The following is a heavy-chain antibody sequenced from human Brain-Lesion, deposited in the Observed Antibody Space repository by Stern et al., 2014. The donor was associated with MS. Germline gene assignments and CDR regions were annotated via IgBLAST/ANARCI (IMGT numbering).Heavy chain of an antibody. J-gene: IGHJ4*02. CDR3: ARDITGSSAYFAY. V-gene: IGHV3-9*01. CDR1: GFTFDDYA. D-gene: IGHD1-14*01. Sequence: VQLVESGGDLVQPGRSLRLSCAAFGFTFDDYAMHWVRQAPGKGLEWVAGISWNSGTIGYADSVKGRFTTSRDNAYSSLYLQMNSLRPEDTALYYCARDITGSSAYFAYWGPGTLVTVSS. CDR2: ISWNSGTI.